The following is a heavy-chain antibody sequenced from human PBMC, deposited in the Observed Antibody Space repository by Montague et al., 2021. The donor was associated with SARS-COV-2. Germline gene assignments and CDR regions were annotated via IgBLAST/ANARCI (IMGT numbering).Heavy chain of an antibody. J-gene: IGHJ2*01. Sequence: SETLSLTCTVSHFSITSYYWRWVRQSPGKGLDWIGNVYYNGNTYYNSSLKSRVTMSAETSKNQFSLRVTSVTAADTAMYYCARLGLLPYYFDVWGRGALVTVSS. CDR1: HFSITSYY. V-gene: IGHV4-59*08. CDR3: ARLGLLPYYFDV. CDR2: VYYNGNT. D-gene: IGHD3/OR15-3a*01.